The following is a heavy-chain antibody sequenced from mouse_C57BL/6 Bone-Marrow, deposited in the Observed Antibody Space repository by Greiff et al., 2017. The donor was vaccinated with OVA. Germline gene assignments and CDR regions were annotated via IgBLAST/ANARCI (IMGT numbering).Heavy chain of an antibody. CDR2: IHPNSGST. V-gene: IGHV1-64*01. Sequence: VQLQQPGAELVKPGASVKLSCKASGYTFTSYWMHWVKQRPGQGLEWIGMIHPNSGSTNYNEKFKSKATLTVDKSSSTAYMQLSSLTSEDSAVYYCARGGGSSYLFAYWGQGTLVTVSA. CDR3: ARGGGSSYLFAY. CDR1: GYTFTSYW. J-gene: IGHJ3*01. D-gene: IGHD1-1*01.